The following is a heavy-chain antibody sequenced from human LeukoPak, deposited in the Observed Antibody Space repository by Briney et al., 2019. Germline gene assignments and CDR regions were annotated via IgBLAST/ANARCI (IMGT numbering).Heavy chain of an antibody. Sequence: PGGSLRLSCVASGFTFSTYGMSWVRQAPGKGLEWGSAISSTGGSTYYGDSVKGRFTVSRDNSRNTLYLQLNSLSAEDTAVYYCAKKDSSSWHLDYWGQGTLVTVSS. CDR2: ISSTGGST. CDR1: GFTFSTYG. V-gene: IGHV3-23*01. J-gene: IGHJ4*02. CDR3: AKKDSSSWHLDY. D-gene: IGHD6-13*01.